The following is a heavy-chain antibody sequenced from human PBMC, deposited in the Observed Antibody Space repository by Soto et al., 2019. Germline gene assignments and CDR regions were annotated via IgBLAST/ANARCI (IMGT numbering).Heavy chain of an antibody. CDR2: IYYSGST. CDR1: GGSISSGGYY. J-gene: IGHJ4*02. Sequence: SETLSLTCTVSGGSISSGGYYWSWIRQHPGKGLEWIGYIYYSGSTYYNPSLKSRVTVSVDTSKNQFPLKLSSVTAADTAVYYCARVQGEPGGYSGYDYGPWYFDYWGQGTLVTV. CDR3: ARVQGEPGGYSGYDYGPWYFDY. D-gene: IGHD5-12*01. V-gene: IGHV4-31*03.